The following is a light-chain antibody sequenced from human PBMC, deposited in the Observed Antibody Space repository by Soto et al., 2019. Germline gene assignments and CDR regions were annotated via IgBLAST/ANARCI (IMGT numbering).Light chain of an antibody. V-gene: IGKV1-39*01. CDR1: QSIGSH. Sequence: DIQVTQSPSSLSASVGDRVTITCRASQSIGSHLNWYQQKPGTAPNLLIYGASSLRGGVPSRFSGSGSGTDCTLTISTLQPAYFATYYCLQTDSLPFAFGGGTQVEI. J-gene: IGKJ4*01. CDR2: GAS. CDR3: LQTDSLPFA.